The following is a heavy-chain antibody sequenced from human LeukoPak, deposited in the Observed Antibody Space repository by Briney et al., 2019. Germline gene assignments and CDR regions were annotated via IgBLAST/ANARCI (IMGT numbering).Heavy chain of an antibody. J-gene: IGHJ6*02. Sequence: GGSLRLSCAASGFTFSSYSMNWVRQAPGKGLEWVSSISSSSSYIYYADSVKGRFTISRDNAKNSLYLQMNSLRAEDTAVYYCARDRRFYGDHDPYGMDVWGQGTTVTVSS. V-gene: IGHV3-21*01. CDR2: ISSSSSYI. CDR1: GFTFSSYS. CDR3: ARDRRFYGDHDPYGMDV. D-gene: IGHD4-17*01.